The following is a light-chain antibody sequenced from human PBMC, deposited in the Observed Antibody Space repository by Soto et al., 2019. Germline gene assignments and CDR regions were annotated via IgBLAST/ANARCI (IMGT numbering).Light chain of an antibody. J-gene: IGLJ2*01. V-gene: IGLV2-14*01. CDR1: TSDVGAYNF. CDR3: SSYTTSATLL. CDR2: EDN. Sequence: QSALTQPASVSGSPGQSIAISCTGTTSDVGAYNFVSWYQRHPGEAPKLLIYEDNIRPSGVSDRFSGSKSGNTASLTISGLQAEDEADYFCSSYTTSATLLFGGGTKLTVL.